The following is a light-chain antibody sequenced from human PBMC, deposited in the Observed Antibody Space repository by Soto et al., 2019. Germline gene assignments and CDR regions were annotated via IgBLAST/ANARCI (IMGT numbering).Light chain of an antibody. CDR3: QQYKNWPL. J-gene: IGKJ5*01. V-gene: IGKV3-15*01. CDR2: GAS. CDR1: QSVRSH. Sequence: IVMTQSPATLSVSPGEGVTLSCRASQSVRSHLAWYQQKPGQPPRLLIYGASTRATGIPARFSGSGFGTEFTLTISRLQSEDFAVYYCQQYKNWPLFCQGTRLEIK.